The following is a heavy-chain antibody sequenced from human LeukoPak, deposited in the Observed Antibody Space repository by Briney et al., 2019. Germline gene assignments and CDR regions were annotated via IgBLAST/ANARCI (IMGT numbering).Heavy chain of an antibody. CDR2: IYYSGST. V-gene: IGHV4-31*03. CDR3: ARRTTVTPNFDY. J-gene: IGHJ4*02. Sequence: PSETLSLTCTVSGGSISSGGYYWSWTRQHPGKGLEWIGYIYYSGSTYYNPSLKSRVTISVDTSKNQFSLKLSSVTAADTAVYYCARRTTVTPNFDYWGQGTLVTVSS. D-gene: IGHD4-17*01. CDR1: GGSISSGGYY.